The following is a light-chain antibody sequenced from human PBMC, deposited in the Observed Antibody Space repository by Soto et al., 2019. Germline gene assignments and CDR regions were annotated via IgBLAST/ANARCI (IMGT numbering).Light chain of an antibody. V-gene: IGLV2-14*01. CDR3: SSYSPRTTLYV. CDR2: EVS. Sequence: QTAMTERACVYVSPRQSLTVSCTGTSSDLGYYNYVSWYQLHPGKASKLMIYEVSNLHLGVSNRFSGSKSGDTASLTISGLEAEDKADYYVSSYSPRTTLYVFGHGTKVTGL. J-gene: IGLJ1*01. CDR1: SSDLGYYNY.